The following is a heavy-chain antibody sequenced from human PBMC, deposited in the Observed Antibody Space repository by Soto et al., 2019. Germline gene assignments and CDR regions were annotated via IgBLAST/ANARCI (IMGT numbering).Heavy chain of an antibody. Sequence: GASVKVSCKASGYIFTGYYINWVRQAPGQGLEWMGWINPNSGDTNYAQKFQGRVTMTTDTSINTAYMELSRLRSDDTAVYYCARRDCSGGSCYGWFDPWGQGTLVTVSS. V-gene: IGHV1-2*02. J-gene: IGHJ5*02. CDR1: GYIFTGYY. CDR3: ARRDCSGGSCYGWFDP. D-gene: IGHD2-15*01. CDR2: INPNSGDT.